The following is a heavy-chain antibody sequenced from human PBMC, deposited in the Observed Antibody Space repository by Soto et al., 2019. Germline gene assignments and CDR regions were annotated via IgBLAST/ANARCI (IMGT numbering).Heavy chain of an antibody. CDR1: VDSVSSTSAA. J-gene: IGHJ5*02. D-gene: IGHD3-3*01. CDR2: TYYRSKWYN. V-gene: IGHV6-1*01. CDR3: ARGADHLLFWDWFDP. Sequence: SQTLSLTCDLSVDSVSSTSAAWNWIMQSPSRGLEWLGRTYYRSKWYNDYAVSVKSRITINPDTSKNQFSLQLNSVNPEDTAVYYCARGADHLLFWDWFDPWGQGTLVTVSS.